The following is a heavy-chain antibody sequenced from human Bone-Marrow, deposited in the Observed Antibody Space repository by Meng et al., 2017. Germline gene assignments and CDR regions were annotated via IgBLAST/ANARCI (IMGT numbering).Heavy chain of an antibody. CDR1: GFTFSDYY. J-gene: IGHJ4*02. CDR3: ARDESYSSSSTPFDY. CDR2: ISSSGSTI. D-gene: IGHD6-13*01. V-gene: IGHV3-11*01. Sequence: GGSLRLSCAASGFTFSDYYMSWIRQAPGKGLEWVSYISSSGSTIYYADSVKGRFTISRDNAKNSLYLQMNSLRAEDTAVYYCARDESYSSSSTPFDYWVQGTLVTVSS.